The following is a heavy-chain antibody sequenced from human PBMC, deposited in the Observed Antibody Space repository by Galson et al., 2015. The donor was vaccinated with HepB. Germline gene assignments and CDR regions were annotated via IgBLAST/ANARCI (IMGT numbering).Heavy chain of an antibody. D-gene: IGHD6-19*01. J-gene: IGHJ4*02. Sequence: SVKVSCKVSGYTLTELSMHWVRQAPGKGLEWMGGFDPEDGETIYAQKFQGRVTMTEDTSTDTAYMELSSLRSEDTAVYYCATAGEGASSGPFFDYWGQGTLVTVSS. CDR2: FDPEDGET. CDR3: ATAGEGASSGPFFDY. V-gene: IGHV1-24*01. CDR1: GYTLTELS.